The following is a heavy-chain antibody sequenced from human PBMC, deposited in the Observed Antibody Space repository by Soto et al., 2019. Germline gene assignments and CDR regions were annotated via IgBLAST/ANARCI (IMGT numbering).Heavy chain of an antibody. D-gene: IGHD3-10*01. CDR1: GFTFSSYA. J-gene: IGHJ6*02. CDR3: AKAPVKNMVRGYYGMDV. Sequence: GGSLRLSCAASGFTFSSYAMSWVRQAPGKGLEWVSAISGSGGSTYYADSVKGRFTISRDNSKNTLYLQMNSLRAEDTAVYYCAKAPVKNMVRGYYGMDVWGQGTTVTVSS. V-gene: IGHV3-23*01. CDR2: ISGSGGST.